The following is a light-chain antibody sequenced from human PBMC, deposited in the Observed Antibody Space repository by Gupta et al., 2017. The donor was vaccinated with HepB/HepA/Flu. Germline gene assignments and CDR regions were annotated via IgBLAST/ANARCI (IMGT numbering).Light chain of an antibody. Sequence: DIVMTQSPVSLPVTPGEPASISCRSNQRSRETNGHNYLNWYTQTPGQARQLLIYLGSKRASGVPDRFSGSGYGTDFTLKISRVEAEDVGVNYCRHGVQAPYTFGQGTKLQIK. J-gene: IGKJ2*01. CDR1: QRSRETNGHNY. V-gene: IGKV2-28*01. CDR2: LGS. CDR3: RHGVQAPYT.